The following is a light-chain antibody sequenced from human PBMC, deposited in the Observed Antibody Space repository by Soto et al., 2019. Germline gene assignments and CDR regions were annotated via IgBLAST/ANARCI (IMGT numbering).Light chain of an antibody. CDR2: GAS. J-gene: IGKJ2*01. Sequence: EIVMTQSPATLSVSPGERATLSCRASQSVSSNLAWYQQKPGQAPRLLIYGASNRATGIPARFSGSGSGTDFTLTISSLEPEDFAVYYCQQRSNWSYTFGQGTKLEIK. CDR1: QSVSSN. CDR3: QQRSNWSYT. V-gene: IGKV3-11*01.